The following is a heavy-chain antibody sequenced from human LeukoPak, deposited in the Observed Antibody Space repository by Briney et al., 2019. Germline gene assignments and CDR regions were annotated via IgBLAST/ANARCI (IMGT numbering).Heavy chain of an antibody. D-gene: IGHD2-2*01. Sequence: SETLSLTCTVSGYSISSGYYWGWILQHPGKGLEWIGSIYHSGSTYYNPSLKSRVTISVDTSKNQFSLKLSSVTAADTAVYYCARDHAIYMDVWGKGTTVTVSS. V-gene: IGHV4-38-2*02. CDR1: GYSISSGYY. J-gene: IGHJ6*03. CDR2: IYHSGST. CDR3: ARDHAIYMDV.